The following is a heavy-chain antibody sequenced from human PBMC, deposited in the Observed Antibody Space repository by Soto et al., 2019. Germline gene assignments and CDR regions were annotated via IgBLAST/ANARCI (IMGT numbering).Heavy chain of an antibody. V-gene: IGHV1-3*01. D-gene: IGHD1-1*01. CDR3: ARGNGMEEHYYYYVLYR. CDR1: VDTFQTQA. Sequence: FCCPDSVDTFQTQAMHGVRQAPGKSLEWMGWINGGTGQTKHSQRFQGRVNITRDTSASTAYMDLSSLRSEDTAVYYCARGNGMEEHYYYYVLYRWGHGNTVPIS. J-gene: IGHJ6*02. CDR2: INGGTGQT.